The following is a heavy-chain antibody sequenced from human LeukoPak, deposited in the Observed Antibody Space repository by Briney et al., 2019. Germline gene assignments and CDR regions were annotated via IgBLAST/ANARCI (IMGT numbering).Heavy chain of an antibody. CDR3: AKDSAGWAGDYDYFDY. Sequence: GGSLRLSCAASGFTFSTYAMSWVRQAPGKGLEWVSAISGSGGSTYYADSVKGRFTLSRDNSKNTLYLQMNSLRAEDTAVYYCAKDSAGWAGDYDYFDYWGQGTLVTVSS. V-gene: IGHV3-23*01. CDR2: ISGSGGST. J-gene: IGHJ4*02. D-gene: IGHD4-17*01. CDR1: GFTFSTYA.